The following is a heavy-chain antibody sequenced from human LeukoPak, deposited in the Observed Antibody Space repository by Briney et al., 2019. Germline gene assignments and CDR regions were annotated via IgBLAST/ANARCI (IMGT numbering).Heavy chain of an antibody. D-gene: IGHD3-22*01. V-gene: IGHV3-48*01. J-gene: IGHJ4*02. Sequence: GGSLRLSCAASGFTFSSYSMNWVRQAPGEGPEWGSYISSSSSPIYYADSVKGRFTISRDNAKNSLYLQMNSLRAEDTAVYYCARSYYYESSGRGGASYYFDYWGQGTLVTVSS. CDR2: ISSSSSPI. CDR1: GFTFSSYS. CDR3: ARSYYYESSGRGGASYYFDY.